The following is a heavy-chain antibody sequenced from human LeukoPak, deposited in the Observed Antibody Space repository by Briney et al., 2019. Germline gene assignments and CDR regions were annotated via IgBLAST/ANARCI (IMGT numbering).Heavy chain of an antibody. V-gene: IGHV3-66*01. Sequence: GGSLRLSCAASGFTVSSNYMSWVRQAPGKGLEWVSVIYSGGSTYYADSVKGRFTISRDNSKNTLYLQMNSLRAEDTAVYYCVRIKDGYNYYFDDWGQGTLVTVSS. J-gene: IGHJ4*02. D-gene: IGHD5-24*01. CDR3: VRIKDGYNYYFDD. CDR1: GFTVSSNY. CDR2: IYSGGST.